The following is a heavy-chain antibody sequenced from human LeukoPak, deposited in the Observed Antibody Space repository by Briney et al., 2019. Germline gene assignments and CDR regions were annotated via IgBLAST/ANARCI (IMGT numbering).Heavy chain of an antibody. CDR1: GFTFSSYA. D-gene: IGHD6-13*01. CDR2: ISGSGGST. V-gene: IGHV3-23*01. Sequence: GGSLRLSCSASGFTFSSYAMSWVRQAPGKGLEWVSAISGSGGSTYYADSVKGRFTISRDNSKNTLYLQMNSLRAEDTAVYYCAKTGYSSSWYYFDYWGQGTLVTVSS. CDR3: AKTGYSSSWYYFDY. J-gene: IGHJ4*02.